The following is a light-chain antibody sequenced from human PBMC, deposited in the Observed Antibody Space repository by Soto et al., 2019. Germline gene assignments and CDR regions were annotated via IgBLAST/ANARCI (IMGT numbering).Light chain of an antibody. J-gene: IGLJ3*02. V-gene: IGLV1-51*01. CDR2: DNI. CDR1: YSNIGYNF. CDR3: GTWDHTLSALV. Sequence: QSVLTQPPSIPTAAGQKVTISCSGNYSNIGYNFVSWYQHLPRTAPKLLIYDNIKRPSGIPDRFSCFKGGTSATLVITGLLTGDEADYYCGTWDHTLSALVFGGGTKVTVL.